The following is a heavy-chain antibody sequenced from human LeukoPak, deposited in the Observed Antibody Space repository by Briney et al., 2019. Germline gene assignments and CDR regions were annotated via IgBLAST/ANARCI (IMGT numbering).Heavy chain of an antibody. J-gene: IGHJ6*03. CDR3: ARDVPIGNKRYYYYYMDV. Sequence: ASVKVSCKASGGTFSSYAISWVRQAPGQGLEWMGGIIPIIGTANYAQKFQGRVTITADESTSTAYMELSSLRSEDTAVYYCARDVPIGNKRYYYYYMDVWGKGTTVTVSS. D-gene: IGHD4-23*01. CDR2: IIPIIGTA. CDR1: GGTFSSYA. V-gene: IGHV1-69*13.